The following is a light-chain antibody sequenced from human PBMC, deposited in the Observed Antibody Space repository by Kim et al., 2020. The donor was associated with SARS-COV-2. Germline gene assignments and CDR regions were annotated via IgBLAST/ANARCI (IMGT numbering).Light chain of an antibody. CDR1: QSINSNF. CDR2: GAS. J-gene: IGKJ4*01. CDR3: QHCGSSPRS. V-gene: IGKV3-20*01. Sequence: SPGEGATLSCRASQSINSNFLVGYQQKPGQAPRLLIYGASSRATGIPDRFSGSGSGTDFTLTISRLQPEDFAVYYCQHCGSSPRSFGGGTKVDIK.